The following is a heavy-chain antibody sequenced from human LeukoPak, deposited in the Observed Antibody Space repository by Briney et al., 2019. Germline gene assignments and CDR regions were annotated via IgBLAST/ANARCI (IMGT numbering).Heavy chain of an antibody. CDR2: ISSSGSTI. CDR1: GFTFSDYY. D-gene: IGHD3-22*01. V-gene: IGHV3-11*01. Sequence: PGGSLRLSCAASGFTFSDYYMSWIRQAPGKGLEWVSYISSSGSTIYYADSVKGRFTISRDNAKNSLYLQMNSLRAEDTAVYYCARDRYYYDSSGYCLDYWGQGTLVTVSS. CDR3: ARDRYYYDSSGYCLDY. J-gene: IGHJ4*02.